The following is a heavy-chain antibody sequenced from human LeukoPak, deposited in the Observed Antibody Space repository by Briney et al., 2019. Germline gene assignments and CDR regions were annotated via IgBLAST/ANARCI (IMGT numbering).Heavy chain of an antibody. D-gene: IGHD6-19*01. V-gene: IGHV3-33*01. J-gene: IGHJ4*02. CDR1: GFTFSSYG. CDR3: ARDDIAVAGTIYY. Sequence: GGSLRLSCAASGFTFSSYGMHWVRQAPGKGLEWVAVIWYDGSNKYYADSVKGRFTISRVNSKNTLYLQMNSLRAEDTAVYYCARDDIAVAGTIYYWGQGTLVTVSS. CDR2: IWYDGSNK.